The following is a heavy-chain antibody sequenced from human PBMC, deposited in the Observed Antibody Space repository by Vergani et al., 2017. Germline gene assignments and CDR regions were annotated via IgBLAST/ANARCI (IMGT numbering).Heavy chain of an antibody. CDR3: ARGPRYYYDSSGYYYPRPREDY. V-gene: IGHV4-34*01. J-gene: IGHJ4*02. CDR1: GGSFSGYY. D-gene: IGHD3-22*01. CDR2: IKHSGST. Sequence: QVQLQQWGAGLLKPSETLSLTCAVYGGSFSGYYWSWIRQPPGKGLEWIGEIKHSGSTNYNPSLKSRVTISVDTSKNQFYLKLSAVTAADTAVYYCARGPRYYYDSSGYYYPRPREDYWGQGTLVTVSS.